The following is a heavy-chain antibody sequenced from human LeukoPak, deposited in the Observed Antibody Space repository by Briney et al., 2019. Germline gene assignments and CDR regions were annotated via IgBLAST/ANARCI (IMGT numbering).Heavy chain of an antibody. D-gene: IGHD3-10*01. CDR2: IKSKTDGGTT. CDR1: GFTFSNAW. CDR3: TTEYYYGSGTDGDY. J-gene: IGHJ4*02. V-gene: IGHV3-15*01. Sequence: GGSLRLSCAASGFTFSNAWMSWVRQAPGKGLEWVGRIKSKTDGGTTDYAAPVKGRFTISRDDSKNKLYLQMNSLKTEDTAVYYCTTEYYYGSGTDGDYWGQGTLVTVSS.